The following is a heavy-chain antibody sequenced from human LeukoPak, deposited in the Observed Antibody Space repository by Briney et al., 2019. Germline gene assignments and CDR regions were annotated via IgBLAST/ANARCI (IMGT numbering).Heavy chain of an antibody. CDR3: AIANALDCSSISCLFHY. J-gene: IGHJ4*02. Sequence: ASVTVSCKASGYTFTDYYIHGVRQAPGRGLEGMAWINPNSGGTYYAQNFHDRITLHRDKSISTAHVELRSVKSEDTAICYGAIANALDCSSISCLFHYWRQGTLVSVPS. D-gene: IGHD2-2*01. V-gene: IGHV1-2*02. CDR2: INPNSGGT. CDR1: GYTFTDYY.